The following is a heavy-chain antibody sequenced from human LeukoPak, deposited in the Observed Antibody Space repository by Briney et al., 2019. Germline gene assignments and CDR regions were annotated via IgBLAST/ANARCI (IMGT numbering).Heavy chain of an antibody. CDR3: ARGWRDGLRYFDWLPLYYYYYYMDV. CDR2: MNPNSGNT. J-gene: IGHJ6*03. Sequence: ASVKVSCKASGYTFTGYYMHWVRQATGQGLEWMGWMNPNSGNTGYAQKFQGRVTITRNTSISTAYMELSSLRSEDTAVYYCARGWRDGLRYFDWLPLYYYYYYMDVWGKGTTVTVSS. V-gene: IGHV1-8*03. CDR1: GYTFTGYY. D-gene: IGHD3-9*01.